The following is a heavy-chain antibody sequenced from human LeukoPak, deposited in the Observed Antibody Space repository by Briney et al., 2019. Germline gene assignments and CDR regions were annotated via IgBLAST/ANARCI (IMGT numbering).Heavy chain of an antibody. CDR2: ISSSSSYI. CDR1: GFTFSSYS. D-gene: IGHD6-19*01. J-gene: IGHJ4*02. CDR3: ARDERSAVAGTVNY. V-gene: IGHV3-21*01. Sequence: GGSLRLSCAASGFTFSSYSMNWVRQAPGKGLEWVSSISSSSSYIYYADSVKGRLTISRDNAKNSLYLQMNSLRAEDTAVYYCARDERSAVAGTVNYWGQGTLVTVPS.